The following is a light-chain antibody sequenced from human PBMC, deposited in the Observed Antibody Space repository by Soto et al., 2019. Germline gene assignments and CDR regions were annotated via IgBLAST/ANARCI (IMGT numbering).Light chain of an antibody. CDR2: EVT. CDR1: SSDVGVYNY. Sequence: QSVLTQPASVSGSPGQSITISCTGTSSDVGVYNYVSWYQHHPGKAPKLIIYEVTNRPSGVSDRFSGSKSGNTASLTISGLQAEDEADYYCSSYTSSTSWVFGGGTQLPVL. CDR3: SSYTSSTSWV. J-gene: IGLJ3*02. V-gene: IGLV2-14*01.